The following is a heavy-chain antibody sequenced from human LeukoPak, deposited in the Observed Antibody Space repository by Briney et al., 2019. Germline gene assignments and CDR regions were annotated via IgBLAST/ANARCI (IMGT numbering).Heavy chain of an antibody. Sequence: SQTLSLTCTVCGGSISSGSYYWSWIRRPAGKGLEWIGRIYNSGSTNYNPSLKSRVTISVDTSKNQFSLKLSSVTAADTAVYYCARVGATFDYWGQGTLVTVSS. J-gene: IGHJ4*02. CDR3: ARVGATFDY. V-gene: IGHV4-61*02. CDR2: IYNSGST. D-gene: IGHD1-26*01. CDR1: GGSISSGSYY.